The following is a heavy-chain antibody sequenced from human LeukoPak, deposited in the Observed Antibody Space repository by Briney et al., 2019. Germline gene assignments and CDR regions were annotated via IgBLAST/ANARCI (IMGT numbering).Heavy chain of an antibody. CDR3: VRHGGYCTSTSCLEYFQH. Sequence: SETLSLTCSVAGGSISSSTNYWGWIRQPPGKGLEWIGSIYHSGSTYYNPSLKSRVTISVDTSTNQFSLKLRSVTAADTAVYYCVRHGGYCTSTSCLEYFQHWGQGTLATVSS. V-gene: IGHV4-39*01. J-gene: IGHJ1*01. D-gene: IGHD2-2*01. CDR1: GGSISSSTNY. CDR2: IYHSGST.